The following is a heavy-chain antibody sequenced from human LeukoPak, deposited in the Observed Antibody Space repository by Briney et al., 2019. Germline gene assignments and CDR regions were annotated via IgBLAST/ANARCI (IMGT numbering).Heavy chain of an antibody. D-gene: IGHD3-10*01. CDR2: IYSTGST. Sequence: PSQTLSLTCTVSGGSINSGGNYWSWIRHPAGTGLGWLGRIYSTGSTNYNPSLKSRVTISVDTSKNQFSLKLSSVTAADTAVYYCARVVTMVRGGDWFDPWGQGTLVTVSS. CDR1: GGSINSGGNY. V-gene: IGHV4-61*02. J-gene: IGHJ5*02. CDR3: ARVVTMVRGGDWFDP.